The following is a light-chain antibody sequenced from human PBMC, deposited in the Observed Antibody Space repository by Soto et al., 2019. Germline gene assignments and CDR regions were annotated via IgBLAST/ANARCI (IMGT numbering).Light chain of an antibody. V-gene: IGLV2-11*01. CDR2: DVS. CDR1: SSDVGGYNY. Sequence: QSALTQPRSVSGSPGQSVTISCTGTSSDVGGYNYVSWYQQHPGKAPKLMIYDVSKRPSGVPDRFSGSKSGNTASLTIAGRQADDEADYYGCSYAGSYTVVFGGGTKLTVL. J-gene: IGLJ2*01. CDR3: CSYAGSYTVV.